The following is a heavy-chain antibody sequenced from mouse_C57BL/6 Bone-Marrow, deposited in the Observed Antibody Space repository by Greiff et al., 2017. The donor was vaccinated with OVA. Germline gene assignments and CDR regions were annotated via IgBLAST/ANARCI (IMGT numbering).Heavy chain of an antibody. Sequence: QVQLQQPGAELVMPGASVKLSCKASGYTFTSYWMHWVKQRPGQGLAWIGEIDPSDSYTNYNQKFKGKSTLTVDKSSSTAYMQLSSLTSEDSAVYYCARNTLITTVVAIDYWGQGTTLTVSS. CDR2: IDPSDSYT. V-gene: IGHV1-69*01. CDR1: GYTFTSYW. J-gene: IGHJ2*01. CDR3: ARNTLITTVVAIDY. D-gene: IGHD1-1*01.